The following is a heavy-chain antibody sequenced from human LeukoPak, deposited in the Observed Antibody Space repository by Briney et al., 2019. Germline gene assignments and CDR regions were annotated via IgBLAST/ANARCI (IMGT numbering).Heavy chain of an antibody. V-gene: IGHV3-48*03. Sequence: GGTLRLSCAASGFTFSSYEMNWVRQAPGKGLEWVSYISSSGSTIYYADSVKGRFTISRDNAENSLYLQMNSLRAEDTAVYYCAELGITMIGGVWGKGTTVTISS. CDR3: AELGITMIGGV. J-gene: IGHJ6*04. CDR1: GFTFSSYE. CDR2: ISSSGSTI. D-gene: IGHD3-10*02.